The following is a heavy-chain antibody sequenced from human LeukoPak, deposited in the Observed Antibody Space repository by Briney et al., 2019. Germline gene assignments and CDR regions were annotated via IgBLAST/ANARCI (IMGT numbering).Heavy chain of an antibody. CDR1: GGSVSSSSYY. D-gene: IGHD1-20*01. CDR2: VSYSGST. J-gene: IGHJ5*02. CDR3: ARDPRGDITGTTFDR. V-gene: IGHV4-39*07. Sequence: SETLSLTCTVSGGSVSSSSYYWGWIRQPPGKGLEWIGYVSYSGSTNYNSSLKSRLTISADTSKNQFYLRLTSVTAADTAVYYCARDPRGDITGTTFDRWGQGTLVTVSS.